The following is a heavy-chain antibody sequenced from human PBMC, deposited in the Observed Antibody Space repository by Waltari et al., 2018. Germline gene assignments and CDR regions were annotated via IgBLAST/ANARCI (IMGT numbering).Heavy chain of an antibody. CDR3: ARGGPDCSGGSCYYDY. J-gene: IGHJ4*02. CDR1: GGSFSGYY. CDR2: INHSGST. V-gene: IGHV4-34*01. D-gene: IGHD2-15*01. Sequence: QVQLQQWGAGLLKPSETLSLTCAVYGGSFSGYYWSWIRQPPGKGLEWIGEINHSGSTNYNPSLKSRVTTLVDPSKNQFSLKLSSVTAADTAVYYCARGGPDCSGGSCYYDYWGQGTLVTVSS.